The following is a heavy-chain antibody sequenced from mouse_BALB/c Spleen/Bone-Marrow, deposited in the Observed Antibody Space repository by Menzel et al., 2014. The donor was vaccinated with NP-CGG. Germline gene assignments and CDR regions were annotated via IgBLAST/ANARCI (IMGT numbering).Heavy chain of an antibody. CDR3: ARRDYGNFFDY. CDR1: GYSFTGYY. J-gene: IGHJ2*01. Sequence: LVKTGASVKISCKASGYSFTGYYMHWVKQSHGKSLEWIGYISCYNGATSYNQKFKGKATFAVDTSSSTAYMQFNSLTSEDSAVYYCARRDYGNFFDYWGQGTTLTVSS. D-gene: IGHD2-1*01. V-gene: IGHV1S34*01. CDR2: ISCYNGAT.